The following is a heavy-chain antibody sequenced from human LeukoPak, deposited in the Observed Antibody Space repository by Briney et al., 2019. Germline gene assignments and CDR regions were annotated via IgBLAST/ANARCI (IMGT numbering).Heavy chain of an antibody. J-gene: IGHJ4*02. V-gene: IGHV3-74*01. Sequence: GGSLRLSCAASGFSFSNYWMYWVRQAPGKGLVWVSRINSAGSRTIYADSVKGRFTISRDNARNTLYLQMDRLRVEDTAMYYCGSGIAPEEPVAIECWGQGTVVTVSS. CDR3: GSGIAPEEPVAIEC. CDR2: INSAGSRT. CDR1: GFSFSNYW. D-gene: IGHD6-13*01.